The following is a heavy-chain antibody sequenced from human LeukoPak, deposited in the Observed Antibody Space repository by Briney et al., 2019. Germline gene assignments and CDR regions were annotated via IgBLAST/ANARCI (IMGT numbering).Heavy chain of an antibody. D-gene: IGHD4-17*01. Sequence: GESLKISCKGSGYSFTSYWIGWVRQMPGKGLEWMGIIYPGDSDTRYSPSFQGQVTISADKSISTAYMELSSLRSEDTAVYYCARGWTTVTRGGSYYMDVWGKGTTVTVSS. V-gene: IGHV5-51*01. J-gene: IGHJ6*03. CDR3: ARGWTTVTRGGSYYMDV. CDR2: IYPGDSDT. CDR1: GYSFTSYW.